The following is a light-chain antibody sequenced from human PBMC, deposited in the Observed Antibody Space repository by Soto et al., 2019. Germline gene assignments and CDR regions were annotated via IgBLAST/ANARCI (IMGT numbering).Light chain of an antibody. Sequence: EIVLTQSPGTLSLSPGERATLSCRASQTIASRYLAWYQHPPGQAPRLLIYRTFARAPGIPDRFSGGGSGTDFTLTISRLEREDFAVYYCQQYDTSPPTCGQGTRLDIK. CDR1: QTIASRY. CDR2: RTF. CDR3: QQYDTSPPT. J-gene: IGKJ5*01. V-gene: IGKV3-20*01.